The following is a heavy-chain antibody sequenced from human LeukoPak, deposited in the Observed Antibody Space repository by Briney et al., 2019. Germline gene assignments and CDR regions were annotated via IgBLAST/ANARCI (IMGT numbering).Heavy chain of an antibody. CDR3: ARVANYGDYPYYFDY. V-gene: IGHV1-46*01. D-gene: IGHD4-17*01. Sequence: GASVKVSCKASGYTFTSYGISWVRQAPGQGLEWMGIINPSGGRTSYAQKFQGRVTMTRDTSTSTIFMELSSLRSEDTAVYYCARVANYGDYPYYFDYWGQGTLVTVSS. J-gene: IGHJ4*02. CDR2: INPSGGRT. CDR1: GYTFTSYG.